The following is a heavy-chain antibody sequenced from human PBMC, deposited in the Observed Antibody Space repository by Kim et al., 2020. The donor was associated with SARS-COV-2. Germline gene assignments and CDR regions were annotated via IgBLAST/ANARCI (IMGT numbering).Heavy chain of an antibody. CDR2: IKSKTDGGTT. CDR3: TALTQWLTEFDY. Sequence: GGSLRLSCAASGFTFSNAWMSWVRQAPGKGLEWVGRIKSKTDGGTTDYAAPVKGRFTISRDDSKNTLYLQMNSLKTEDTAVYYCTALTQWLTEFDYWGQGTLVTVSS. V-gene: IGHV3-15*01. CDR1: GFTFSNAW. D-gene: IGHD6-19*01. J-gene: IGHJ4*02.